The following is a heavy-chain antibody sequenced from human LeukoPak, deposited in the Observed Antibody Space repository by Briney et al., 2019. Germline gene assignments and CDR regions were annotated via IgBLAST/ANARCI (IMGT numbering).Heavy chain of an antibody. V-gene: IGHV1-8*01. CDR2: MNPNSGNT. Sequence: ASVKVSCKASGYTFTSYDINWVQQATGQGLEWMGWMNPNSGNTGYAQNFQGRVTMTRNTSISTAYMELSSLRSDDTAIYYCAKGVPSDYWGQGTLVTVSS. D-gene: IGHD2-2*01. J-gene: IGHJ4*02. CDR1: GYTFTSYD. CDR3: AKGVPSDY.